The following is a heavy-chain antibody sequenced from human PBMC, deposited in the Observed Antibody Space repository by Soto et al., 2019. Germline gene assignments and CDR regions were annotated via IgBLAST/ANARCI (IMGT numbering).Heavy chain of an antibody. J-gene: IGHJ4*02. CDR1: GGSISSGDYY. CDR3: ARVGGFGATTIDY. V-gene: IGHV4-30-4*01. Sequence: QVQLQESGPGLVKPSQTLSLTCTVSGGSISSGDYYWSWIRQPPGKGLEWIGYIYYSGSTYYNPSLESRVTISVDTSKSQVSLKLSSVTAADTAVYYCARVGGFGATTIDYWGQGTLVTVSS. D-gene: IGHD3-10*01. CDR2: IYYSGST.